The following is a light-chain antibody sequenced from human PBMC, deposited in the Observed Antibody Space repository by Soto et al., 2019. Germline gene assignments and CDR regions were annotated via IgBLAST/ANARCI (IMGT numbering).Light chain of an antibody. CDR3: QLYSNWVYT. Sequence: EIVLTQSPATLSLSPGERATLSCRASQSVRSSLAWYQHKPGQAPRLLIFDASNRATGIPARFSGGGSGTDFTLTISSLEPEDFAVYYCQLYSNWVYTFGQGTKLEIK. V-gene: IGKV3-11*01. CDR2: DAS. CDR1: QSVRSS. J-gene: IGKJ2*01.